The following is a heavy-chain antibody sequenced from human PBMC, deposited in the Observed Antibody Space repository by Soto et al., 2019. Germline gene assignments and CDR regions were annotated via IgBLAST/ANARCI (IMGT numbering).Heavy chain of an antibody. CDR3: AKDLDIVVVPAAMLG. J-gene: IGHJ4*02. CDR1: VFTFSSYA. V-gene: IGHV3-23*01. D-gene: IGHD2-2*03. CDR2: ISGSGGST. Sequence: GGSLRLSCAASVFTFSSYAMSWVRQAPGKGLEWVSAISGSGGSTYYADSVKGRFTISRDNSKNTLYLQMNSLRAEDTAVYYCAKDLDIVVVPAAMLGWGQGTLVTVSS.